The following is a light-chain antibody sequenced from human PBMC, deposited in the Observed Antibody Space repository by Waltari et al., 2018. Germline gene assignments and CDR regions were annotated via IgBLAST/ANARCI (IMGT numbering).Light chain of an antibody. CDR2: DAS. CDR3: QNYGSLPAT. CDR1: QSISRY. V-gene: IGKV3-20*01. Sequence: EIMLTQSPGTLSLSPWERATLSCRASQSISRYLAWYQHKPGQAPRLLIDDASSRATGIPDRFSGSGSGTDFSLTISRLEPEDFAVYYCQNYGSLPATFGQGTKVEIK. J-gene: IGKJ1*01.